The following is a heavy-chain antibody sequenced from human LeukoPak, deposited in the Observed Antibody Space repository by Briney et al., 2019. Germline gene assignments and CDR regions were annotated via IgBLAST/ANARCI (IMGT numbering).Heavy chain of an antibody. Sequence: SVKVSCKASGGTFSSYAISWVQQAPGQGLEWMGGIIPIFGTADYAQKFQGRVTITTDESTSTAYMELSSLRSEDTAVYYCARGQINYDSSGYYYGYFQHWGQGTLVTVSS. J-gene: IGHJ1*01. CDR2: IIPIFGTA. V-gene: IGHV1-69*05. CDR1: GGTFSSYA. CDR3: ARGQINYDSSGYYYGYFQH. D-gene: IGHD3-22*01.